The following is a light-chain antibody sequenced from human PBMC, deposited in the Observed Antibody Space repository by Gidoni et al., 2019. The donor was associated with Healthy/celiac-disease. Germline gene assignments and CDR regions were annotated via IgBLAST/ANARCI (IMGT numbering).Light chain of an antibody. V-gene: IGLV1-47*02. CDR1: SSNIGSNY. J-gene: IGLJ2*01. Sequence: QSVLTQPPSASGTPGQRVSISCSGSSSNIGSNYVYWYQQLPGPAPKLLIYSNYQRPSGVPDRFSGSKSGTSASLAISGLRSEDEADYYCAAWDDSLSVVVFGGGTKLTVL. CDR3: AAWDDSLSVVV. CDR2: SNY.